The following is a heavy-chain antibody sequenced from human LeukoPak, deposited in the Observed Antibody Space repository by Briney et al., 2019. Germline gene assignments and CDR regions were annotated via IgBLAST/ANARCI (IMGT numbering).Heavy chain of an antibody. CDR2: ISPSGST. V-gene: IGHV4-34*01. Sequence: PSETLSLTCTVYGGSFSHYYWNWIRQPPGKGLEWIGKISPSGSTNYNPSLKSRVTVLLDTSQNQFSLRLTSVTAADTAVYYCARELGEPSHSFDYWGQGTLVTVSS. CDR1: GGSFSHYY. CDR3: ARELGEPSHSFDY. D-gene: IGHD3-10*01. J-gene: IGHJ4*02.